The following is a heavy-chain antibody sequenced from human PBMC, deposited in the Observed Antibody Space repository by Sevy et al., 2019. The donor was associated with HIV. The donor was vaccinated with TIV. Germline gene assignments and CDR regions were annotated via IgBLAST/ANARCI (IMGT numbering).Heavy chain of an antibody. J-gene: IGHJ4*02. V-gene: IGHV4-39*01. D-gene: IGHD2-21*01. CDR1: GASISSSTYY. CDR3: ARHLIGDLYFFDY. CDR2: VYFSGST. Sequence: SETLSLTCSVSGASISSSTYYWVWIRQPPGKGLEWIGSVYFSGSTRYNPSLKSRVTISVDTSKNQFSLNLNSVTAADTAMYYCARHLIGDLYFFDYWGQGTLVTVSS.